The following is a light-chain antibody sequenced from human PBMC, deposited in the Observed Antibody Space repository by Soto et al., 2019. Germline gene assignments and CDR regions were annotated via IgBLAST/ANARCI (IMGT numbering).Light chain of an antibody. J-gene: IGKJ5*01. CDR3: QQYSSSPS. Sequence: EIVVTQSPTTLSFSPGERATLSCRASQSVSTNLAWYQQKPGQVPSLLIYGASTRASGIPARFSGSGSGTEFTLTIGSLQSEDFAVYYCQQYSSSPSFGQGTRLEIK. CDR2: GAS. CDR1: QSVSTN. V-gene: IGKV3-15*01.